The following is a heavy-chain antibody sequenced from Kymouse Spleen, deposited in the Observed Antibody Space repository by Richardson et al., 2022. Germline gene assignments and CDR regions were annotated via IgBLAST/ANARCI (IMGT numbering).Heavy chain of an antibody. Sequence: EVQLVESGGGLVKPGGSLRLSCAASGFTFSSYSMNWVRQAPGKGLEWVSSISSSSSYIYYADSVKGRFTISRDNAKNSLYLQMNSLRAEDTAVYYCARDLTTVTLPHYWGQGTLVTVSS. CDR3: ARDLTTVTLPHY. V-gene: IGHV3-21*03. CDR1: GFTFSSYS. J-gene: IGHJ4*02. CDR2: ISSSSSYI. D-gene: IGHD4-17*01.